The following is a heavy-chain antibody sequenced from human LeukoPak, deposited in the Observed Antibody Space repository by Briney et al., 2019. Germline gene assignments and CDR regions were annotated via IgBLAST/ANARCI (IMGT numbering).Heavy chain of an antibody. D-gene: IGHD6-13*01. CDR3: ARTGDSNWYWPYDY. V-gene: IGHV4-61*08. J-gene: IGHJ4*02. CDR2: IYYSGST. CDR1: GGSISSGGYS. Sequence: PSETLSLTCAVSGGSISSGGYSWSWIRQPPGKGLEWIGYIYYSGSTDYNPSLKSRVTISVDTSKNQFSLKLTSVTAADTAVYYCARTGDSNWYWPYDYWGQGTLVTVSS.